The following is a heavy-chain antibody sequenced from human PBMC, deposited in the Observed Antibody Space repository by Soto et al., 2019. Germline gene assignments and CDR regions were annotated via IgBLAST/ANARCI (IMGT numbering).Heavy chain of an antibody. V-gene: IGHV1-69*13. CDR3: AREFGLSYPETNYFDY. J-gene: IGHJ4*02. CDR2: IIPIFGTA. D-gene: IGHD3-16*02. CDR1: GGTFSSYA. Sequence: ASVKVSCKASGGTFSSYAISWVRQAPGQGLEWMGGIIPIFGTANYAQKFQGRVTITADESTSTAYMELSSLRPEDTAVYYCAREFGLSYPETNYFDYWGQGTLVTVSS.